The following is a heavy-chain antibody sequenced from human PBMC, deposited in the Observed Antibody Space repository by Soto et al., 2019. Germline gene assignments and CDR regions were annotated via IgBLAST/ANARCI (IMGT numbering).Heavy chain of an antibody. CDR2: VSGGSGVT. D-gene: IGHD6-25*01. V-gene: IGHV3-23*01. CDR3: AKWSGYGDY. CDR1: GFSFSTYG. Sequence: EVQLLESGGGLVQPGGSLSLSCAVSGFSFSTYGVTWVRQAPGKGLEWVSGVSGGSGVTHYADAVKGRFTITGDNSKNTVYLHMNRLRGEDTAVYYCAKWSGYGDYWGQGTLVTVSS. J-gene: IGHJ4*02.